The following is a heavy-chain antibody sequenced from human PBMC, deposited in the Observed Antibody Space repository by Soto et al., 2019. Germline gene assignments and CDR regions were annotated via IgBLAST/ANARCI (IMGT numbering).Heavy chain of an antibody. CDR3: ATNLALYGSSPRGGGY. J-gene: IGHJ4*02. CDR2: FDPEDGET. V-gene: IGHV1-24*01. Sequence: ASVKVSCKVSGYTLTELSMHWVRQAPGKGLEWMGGFDPEDGETIYAQKFQGRVTMTEDTSTDTAYMELSSLRSEDTAVYYCATNLALYGSSPRGGGYWGQGTLVTVSS. CDR1: GYTLTELS. D-gene: IGHD6-6*01.